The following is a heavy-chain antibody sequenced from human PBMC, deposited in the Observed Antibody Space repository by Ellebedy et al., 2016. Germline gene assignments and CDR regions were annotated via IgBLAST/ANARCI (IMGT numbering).Heavy chain of an antibody. CDR2: SSGSGGDT. V-gene: IGHV3-23*01. J-gene: IGHJ4*02. Sequence: GESLKISCAASGFTLSSYVMSWVRQAPGKGLEWVSASSGSGGDTYYADSVKGRFTISRDNSKNTLYLQMDNLRAEDTAVYYCAKNRWGTSSFFDYWGQGTLVTVSS. D-gene: IGHD3-16*01. CDR1: GFTLSSYV. CDR3: AKNRWGTSSFFDY.